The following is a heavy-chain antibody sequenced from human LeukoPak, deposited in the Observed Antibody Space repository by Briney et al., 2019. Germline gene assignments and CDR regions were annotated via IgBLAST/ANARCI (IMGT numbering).Heavy chain of an antibody. CDR3: ARGGYFDY. CDR2: INHSGST. V-gene: IGHV4-30-2*01. CDR1: GGSISSGGYS. Sequence: PSQTLSLTCAVSGGSISSGGYSWSWIRQPPGKGLEWIGEINHSGSTNYNPSLKSRVTISVDTSKNQFSLKLSSVTAADTAVHYCARGGYFDYWGQGTLVTVSS. J-gene: IGHJ4*02.